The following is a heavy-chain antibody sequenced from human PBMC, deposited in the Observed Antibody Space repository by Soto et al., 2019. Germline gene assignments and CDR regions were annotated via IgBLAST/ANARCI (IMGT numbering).Heavy chain of an antibody. CDR1: GGSISSSSYY. CDR2: IYYSGST. D-gene: IGHD3-10*01. J-gene: IGHJ4*02. CDR3: ARRGSGSYSDY. Sequence: TLSLTCTVSGGSISSSSYYWGWIRQPPGKGLEWIGSIYYSGSTYYNPSLKSRVTISVDTSKNQFSLRLSSVTAADTAVYYCARRGSGSYSDYWGQGTLVTVSS. V-gene: IGHV4-39*01.